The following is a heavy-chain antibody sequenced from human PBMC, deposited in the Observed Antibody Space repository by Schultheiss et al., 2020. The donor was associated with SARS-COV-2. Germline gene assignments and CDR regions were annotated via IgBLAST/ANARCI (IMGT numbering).Heavy chain of an antibody. CDR2: ISGGGSSI. V-gene: IGHV3-21*01. CDR3: ARGRDYYDFWSGYPH. CDR1: GFTFSNNA. J-gene: IGHJ4*02. D-gene: IGHD3-3*01. Sequence: GGSLRLSCAASGFTFSNNAMTWVRQAPGKGLEWVSSISGGGSSIYYTDSVKGRFTISRDNAKNSLYLQMNSLRAEDTAVYYCARGRDYYDFWSGYPHWGQGTLVTVSS.